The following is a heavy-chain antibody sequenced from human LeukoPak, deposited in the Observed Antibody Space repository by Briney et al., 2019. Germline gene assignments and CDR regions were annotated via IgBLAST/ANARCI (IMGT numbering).Heavy chain of an antibody. D-gene: IGHD3-22*01. V-gene: IGHV4-4*07. CDR3: ASAHDYYDSSGYLAY. J-gene: IGHJ4*02. CDR2: IYTSGST. CDR1: GGSISSYY. Sequence: SETLSLTCAVSGGSISSYYWSWIRQPAGKGLEWIGRIYTSGSTNYNPSLKSRVTMSVDTSKNQFSLKLSSVTAADTAVYYCASAHDYYDSSGYLAYWGQGTLVTVSS.